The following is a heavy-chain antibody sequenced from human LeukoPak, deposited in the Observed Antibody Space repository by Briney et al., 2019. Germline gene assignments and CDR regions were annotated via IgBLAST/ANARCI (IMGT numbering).Heavy chain of an antibody. V-gene: IGHV3-21*05. CDR1: GFSFTTHN. J-gene: IGHJ3*02. CDR2: ISGSGEAI. Sequence: GGSLRLSCAASGFSFTTHNMNWVRQAPGKGLEWISYISGSGEAIFYADSVKGRFTISRDNAKNSLYLQMNSLRAEDTAVYYCARDFRLLWFGELFTSYAFDIWGQGTMVTVSS. D-gene: IGHD3-10*01. CDR3: ARDFRLLWFGELFTSYAFDI.